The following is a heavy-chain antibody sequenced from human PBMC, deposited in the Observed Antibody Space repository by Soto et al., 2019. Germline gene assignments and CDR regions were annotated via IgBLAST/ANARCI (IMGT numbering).Heavy chain of an antibody. V-gene: IGHV1-46*03. CDR3: ARRGRTAGSSHYYYYRDV. CDR1: GYTFTSYY. J-gene: IGHJ6*03. D-gene: IGHD6-6*01. CDR2: INPSGGST. Sequence: GASVKVSCKASGYTFTSYYMHWVRQAPGQGLEWMGIINPSGGSTSYAQKFQGRVTMTRDTSTSTVYMEXSSLRSEDTAVYYCARRGRTAGSSHYYYYRDVWGKGTTVTVSS.